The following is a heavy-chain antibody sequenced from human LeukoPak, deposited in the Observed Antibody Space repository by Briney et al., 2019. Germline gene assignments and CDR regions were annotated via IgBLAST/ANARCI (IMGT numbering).Heavy chain of an antibody. Sequence: GRSLRLSCAASGFTFSSYGMHWVRQAPGKGLEWVAVIWYDGSNKYYADSVKGRFTISRDNSKNTLYLQMNSLRAEDTAVYYCAKATGYYDFWSGPYDAFDIWGQGTMVTVSS. D-gene: IGHD3-3*01. J-gene: IGHJ3*02. CDR2: IWYDGSNK. CDR3: AKATGYYDFWSGPYDAFDI. V-gene: IGHV3-33*06. CDR1: GFTFSSYG.